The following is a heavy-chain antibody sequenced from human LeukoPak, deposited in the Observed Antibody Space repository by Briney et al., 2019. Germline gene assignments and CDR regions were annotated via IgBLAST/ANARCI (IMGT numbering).Heavy chain of an antibody. Sequence: GASVKVSCKASGYTFTSYAMHWVRQAPGQRLEWMGWINAGNGNAKYSQKFQGRVTITRDTSASTAYMELSSLRSEDTAVYYCAAVAYCSSTSCDYYFDYWGQGTLVTVSS. V-gene: IGHV1-3*01. D-gene: IGHD2-2*01. J-gene: IGHJ4*02. CDR3: AAVAYCSSTSCDYYFDY. CDR1: GYTFTSYA. CDR2: INAGNGNA.